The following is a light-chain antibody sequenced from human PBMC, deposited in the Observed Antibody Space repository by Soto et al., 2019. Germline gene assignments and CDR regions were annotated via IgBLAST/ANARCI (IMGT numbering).Light chain of an antibody. Sequence: EIVMTQSPATLSVSAGERATLSCRASQSISSNLAWYQQKPGQAPRLLMFRTSSRATGFPARFSGSGSGTEFNLTISSLQSEDFGVYYCQRYNNWPRATFGGGTKVDIK. V-gene: IGKV3-15*01. J-gene: IGKJ4*01. CDR1: QSISSN. CDR3: QRYNNWPRAT. CDR2: RTS.